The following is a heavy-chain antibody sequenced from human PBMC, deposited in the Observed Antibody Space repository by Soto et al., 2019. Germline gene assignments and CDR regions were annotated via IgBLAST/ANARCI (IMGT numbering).Heavy chain of an antibody. D-gene: IGHD2-8*02. CDR3: ARDKITGLFDY. CDR1: GGAFSGYY. V-gene: IGHV4-34*01. CDR2: INHSGST. Sequence: QVQLQQWGAGLLKPSETLSLTCAVYGGAFSGYYWTWLRQPPGTGLEWIGEINHSGSTNYNPFLKSRVTISVDTSKHQCSLTLTSVTAADTAVYYCARDKITGLFDYWGQGTLVTVSS. J-gene: IGHJ4*02.